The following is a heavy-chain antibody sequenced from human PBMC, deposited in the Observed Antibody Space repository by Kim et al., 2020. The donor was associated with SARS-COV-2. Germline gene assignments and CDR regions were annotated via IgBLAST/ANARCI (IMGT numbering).Heavy chain of an antibody. CDR2: IHSTGTT. Sequence: SETLSLTCTVSGASINNNYWTWIRQSPEKGLEWIGYIHSTGTTEYNPSLEGRVTLSIDTSRNQFSLTLRSVTAAYTAMYFCGRNGVYLDVWGKGTTVTVSS. CDR1: GASINNNY. V-gene: IGHV4-59*08. CDR3: GRNGVYLDV. D-gene: IGHD2-8*01. J-gene: IGHJ6*03.